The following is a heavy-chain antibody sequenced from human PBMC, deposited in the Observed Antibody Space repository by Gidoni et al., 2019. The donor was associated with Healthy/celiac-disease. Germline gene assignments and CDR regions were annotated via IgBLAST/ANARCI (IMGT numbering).Heavy chain of an antibody. CDR3: ARDQAARPHAFYI. CDR2: ISSSGSTR. D-gene: IGHD6-6*01. J-gene: IGHJ3*02. CDR1: GCTYSSYE. Sequence: EVQLVESGGGGVQRGGSLRLSCAASGCTYSSYEMNWVRQAPGKGLEWVSYISSSGSTRYYADSVKGRFTISRDNAKNSLYLQMNSLRAEYTSVYYCARDQAARPHAFYIWGQGTMVTVSS. V-gene: IGHV3-48*03.